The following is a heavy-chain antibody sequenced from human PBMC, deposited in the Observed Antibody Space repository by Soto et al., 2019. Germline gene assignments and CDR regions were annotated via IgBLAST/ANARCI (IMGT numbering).Heavy chain of an antibody. CDR3: AGDSSGWYYGNWFDP. Sequence: QVQLQESGPGLVKHSGTLSLTCAVSVGSISSRNWWSWVRQHPGKGLEWIGDIYHSGRTNYNPSLKSRVTISVDQSKNQVSLTRSSVTAADTDVSYGAGDSSGWYYGNWFDPCGQGPLVTVSS. J-gene: IGHJ5*02. CDR1: VGSISSRNW. D-gene: IGHD6-19*01. V-gene: IGHV4-4*02. CDR2: IYHSGRT.